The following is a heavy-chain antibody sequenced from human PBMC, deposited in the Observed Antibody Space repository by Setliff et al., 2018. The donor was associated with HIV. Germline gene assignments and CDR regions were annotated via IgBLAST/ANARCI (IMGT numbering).Heavy chain of an antibody. J-gene: IGHJ3*01. D-gene: IGHD2-2*01. Sequence: ASVKVSCKASGYSFTGYYMHWVRKAPGQGLEWMGWINPNSGDIKYAQKFQGRVTMTRDTSISTAYMELSRLTSDDTAVYYCARPLPIGGYCSSTSCQGAFDFWGQGTMVTVAS. CDR3: ARPLPIGGYCSSTSCQGAFDF. V-gene: IGHV1-2*02. CDR2: INPNSGDI. CDR1: GYSFTGYY.